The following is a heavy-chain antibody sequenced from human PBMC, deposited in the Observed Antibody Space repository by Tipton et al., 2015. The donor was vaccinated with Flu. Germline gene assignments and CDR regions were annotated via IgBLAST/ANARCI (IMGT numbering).Heavy chain of an antibody. Sequence: QLVQSGAEVKKPGSSVKVSCKASGGTFSSYAISWVRQAPGQGLEWMGRIIPIFGTANYAQKFQGRVTITADESTSTAYMELSSLRSEETAVYYCARDLAVAGPDYYYYGMDVWGQGTTVTVSS. J-gene: IGHJ6*02. CDR2: IIPIFGTA. CDR3: ARDLAVAGPDYYYYGMDV. CDR1: GGTFSSYA. D-gene: IGHD6-19*01. V-gene: IGHV1-69*15.